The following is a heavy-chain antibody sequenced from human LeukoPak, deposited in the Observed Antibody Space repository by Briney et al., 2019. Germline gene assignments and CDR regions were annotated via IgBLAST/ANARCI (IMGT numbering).Heavy chain of an antibody. CDR3: TRVTYGDYWSSDY. V-gene: IGHV3-7*01. D-gene: IGHD4-17*01. J-gene: IGHJ4*02. CDR2: IKHDEIEQ. Sequence: GGSLRLSCVASGFTFNNYWMSWVRQAPGKGLEWVANIKHDEIEQYYVDSVKGRFTISRDNAKNSVFLQMNSLRVEDTAKYYCTRVTYGDYWSSDYWGQGTLVTVSS. CDR1: GFTFNNYW.